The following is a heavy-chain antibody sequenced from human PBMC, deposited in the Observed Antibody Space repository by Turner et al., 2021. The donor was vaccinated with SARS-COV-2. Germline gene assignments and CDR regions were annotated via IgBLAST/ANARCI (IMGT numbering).Heavy chain of an antibody. J-gene: IGHJ6*02. Sequence: EVQLEQSGAEVKKPGESLKISCKGSGHSISSYWIGWGRQMPGKGREGMGIIFLGDSDTRYSPSFQGQVTISADNSITTAYLQWSSLKASDTATYYCAKLRGSSYGMDVWGHGTTVTVSS. CDR2: IFLGDSDT. CDR3: AKLRGSSYGMDV. V-gene: IGHV5-51*01. D-gene: IGHD6-6*01. CDR1: GHSISSYW.